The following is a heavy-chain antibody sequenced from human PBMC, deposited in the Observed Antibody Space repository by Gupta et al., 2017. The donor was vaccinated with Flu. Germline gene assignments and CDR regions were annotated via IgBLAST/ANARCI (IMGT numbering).Heavy chain of an antibody. Sequence: SSYTMNWVRQAPGKGLEWVSYITRSSSDIQYADSVKGRFTISRDNAQNSLYLQMNSMRAEDTAVYYCASPGTTTYNAFDIWGQGTMVTVSS. V-gene: IGHV3-21*01. CDR1: SSYT. CDR3: ASPGTTTYNAFDI. CDR2: ITRSSSDI. D-gene: IGHD1-26*01. J-gene: IGHJ3*02.